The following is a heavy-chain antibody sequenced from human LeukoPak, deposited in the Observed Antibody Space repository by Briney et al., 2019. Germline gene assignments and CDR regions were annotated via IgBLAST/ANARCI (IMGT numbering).Heavy chain of an antibody. V-gene: IGHV1-24*01. CDR3: ATEYSGSQSWGPDY. J-gene: IGHJ4*02. CDR2: FDPEDGET. D-gene: IGHD1-26*01. CDR1: GFTLTKLS. Sequence: ASVKVSCKVSGFTLTKLSMHWVRQAPGKGLEWMGGFDPEDGETIYAQKFQGRVTMTEDTSTDTAYMELSSLRSEDTAVHYCATEYSGSQSWGPDYWGQGTLVTVSS.